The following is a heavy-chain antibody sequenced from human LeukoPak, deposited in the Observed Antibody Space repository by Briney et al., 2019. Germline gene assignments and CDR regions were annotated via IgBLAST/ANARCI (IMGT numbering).Heavy chain of an antibody. Sequence: SETLSLTCTVSGGSISSSSYYWGWIRQPPGKGLEWIGSIYYSGSTNYNPSLKSRVTISVDKSKNQFSLKLSSVTAADTAVYYCARGPAYSYGYLTRWGQGTLVTVSS. CDR3: ARGPAYSYGYLTR. J-gene: IGHJ4*02. V-gene: IGHV4-39*07. CDR2: IYYSGST. CDR1: GGSISSSSYY. D-gene: IGHD5-18*01.